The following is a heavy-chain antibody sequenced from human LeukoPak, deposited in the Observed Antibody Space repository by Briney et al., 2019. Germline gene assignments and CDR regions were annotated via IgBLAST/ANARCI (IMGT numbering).Heavy chain of an antibody. Sequence: SETLSLTCTVSGGSISSYYWTWIRQPPGKGREWIGYIYYSGNTNYNPSLRSRVTISLDTSKNQFSLKLSSVTAADTAVYYCARLYDAFDIWGQGTMVTVSS. V-gene: IGHV4-59*08. CDR3: ARLYDAFDI. CDR1: GGSISSYY. J-gene: IGHJ3*02. CDR2: IYYSGNT.